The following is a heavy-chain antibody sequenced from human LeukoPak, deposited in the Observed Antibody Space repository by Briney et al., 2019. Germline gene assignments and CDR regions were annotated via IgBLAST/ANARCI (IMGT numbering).Heavy chain of an antibody. V-gene: IGHV4-31*03. J-gene: IGHJ4*02. Sequence: SQTLSLTCTLSVGSIRSGGYYWYWIRQHPGKGLEWIGHIYNSGSSYYNPSLKSRLTISVDTSKNQFSLKLSSVTAADTAVYYCARASAGVAAAANWGQGTLVTVSS. CDR1: VGSIRSGGYY. CDR3: ARASAGVAAAAN. CDR2: IYNSGSS. D-gene: IGHD2-2*01.